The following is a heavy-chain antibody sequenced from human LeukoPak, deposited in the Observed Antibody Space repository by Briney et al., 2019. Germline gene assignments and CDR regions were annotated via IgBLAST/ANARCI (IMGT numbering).Heavy chain of an antibody. CDR2: IIPIFGTA. Sequence: GASVTVSCKASGGTFSSYAISWVRQAPGQGLEWMGGIIPIFGTANYAQKFQGRVTITADESTSTAYMELSSLRSEDTAVYYCARDRPTSAPTTIFGVVISPYYYYYYGMDVWGQGTTVTVSS. J-gene: IGHJ6*02. CDR3: ARDRPTSAPTTIFGVVISPYYYYYYGMDV. V-gene: IGHV1-69*13. D-gene: IGHD3-3*01. CDR1: GGTFSSYA.